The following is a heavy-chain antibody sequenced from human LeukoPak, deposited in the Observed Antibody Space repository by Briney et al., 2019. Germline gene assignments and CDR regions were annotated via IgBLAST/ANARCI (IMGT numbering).Heavy chain of an antibody. J-gene: IGHJ4*02. CDR2: ISDDGSKK. CDR1: GFTFSNYV. CDR3: ARESFAARWD. V-gene: IGHV3-30*03. D-gene: IGHD6-6*01. Sequence: GRSLRLSCAASGFTFSNYVVHWVRQAPGKGLEWVALISDDGSKKYYGDSVKGRFTISRDNAKNSLYLQMNSLTAEDTAVYYCARESFAARWDWGQGTLVTVSS.